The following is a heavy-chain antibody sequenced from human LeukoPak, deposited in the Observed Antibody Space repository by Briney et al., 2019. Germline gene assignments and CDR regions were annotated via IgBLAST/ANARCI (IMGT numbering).Heavy chain of an antibody. CDR1: GYTFTGYY. J-gene: IGHJ4*02. V-gene: IGHV1-2*02. CDR3: ARILGAPYYYDSSGYYFSL. D-gene: IGHD3-22*01. Sequence: GASVKVSCKASGYTFTGYYMHWVRQAPGQGLEWMGWINPNSGGTNYAQKFQGRVTMTRDTSISTAYMELSRLRSDDTAVYYCARILGAPYYYDSSGYYFSLWGQGTLVTVSS. CDR2: INPNSGGT.